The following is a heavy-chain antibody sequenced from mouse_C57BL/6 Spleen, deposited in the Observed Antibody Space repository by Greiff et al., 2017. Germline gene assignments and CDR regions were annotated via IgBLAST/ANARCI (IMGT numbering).Heavy chain of an antibody. CDR3: ARSFYAMDY. V-gene: IGHV1-22*01. CDR2: INPNNGGT. J-gene: IGHJ4*01. CDR1: GYTFTDYN. Sequence: VQLKESGPELVKPGASVKMSCKASGYTFTDYNMHWVKQSHGKSLEWIGYINPNNGGTSYNQKFKGKATLTVNKSSSTAYMELRSLTSEDSAVYYCARSFYAMDYWGQGTSVTVSS.